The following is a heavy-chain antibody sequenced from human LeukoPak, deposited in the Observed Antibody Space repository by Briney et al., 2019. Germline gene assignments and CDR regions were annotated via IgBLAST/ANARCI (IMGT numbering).Heavy chain of an antibody. D-gene: IGHD2-21*02. CDR1: GGSISSGDYY. CDR3: ATRVAYCGGDCFWGFDY. J-gene: IGHJ4*02. Sequence: SETLSLTCTVSGGSISSGDYYWSWIRQPPGKGLEWIGYIYYSGSTYYNPSLKSRVTISVDTSKNQFSLNLSSVPPADTAVYYCATRVAYCGGDCFWGFDYWGQGTLVTVSS. V-gene: IGHV4-30-4*01. CDR2: IYYSGST.